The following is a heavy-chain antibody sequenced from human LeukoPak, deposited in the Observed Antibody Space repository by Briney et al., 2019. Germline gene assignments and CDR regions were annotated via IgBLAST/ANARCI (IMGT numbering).Heavy chain of an antibody. Sequence: TSGTLSLTCAVYGGSFSGYYWSWIRPPPGKGLEWIGEINHSGSTNYNPSLKSRVTISVDTSKNQFSLKLSSMTAADTAVYYCARVAFRQWLVQGIDYWGQGTLVTVSS. CDR1: GGSFSGYY. J-gene: IGHJ4*02. CDR2: INHSGST. CDR3: ARVAFRQWLVQGIDY. V-gene: IGHV4-34*01. D-gene: IGHD6-19*01.